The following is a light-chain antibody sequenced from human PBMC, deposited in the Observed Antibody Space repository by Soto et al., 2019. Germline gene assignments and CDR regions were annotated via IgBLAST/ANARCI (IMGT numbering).Light chain of an antibody. V-gene: IGKV3-15*01. CDR1: QSVSIL. CDR2: GAT. CDR3: QQYNNWTRT. J-gene: IGKJ1*01. Sequence: IVMTQSPATLSLSPGERATLSCRASQSVSILLAWYQQKPGQAPRLLIHGATTRATGIPARFSGSGSGTECTLTISSLKYEDVAVYDCQQYNNWTRTFGQGTKVDIK.